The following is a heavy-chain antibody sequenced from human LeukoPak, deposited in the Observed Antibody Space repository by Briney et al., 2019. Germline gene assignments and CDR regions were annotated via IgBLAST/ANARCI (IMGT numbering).Heavy chain of an antibody. CDR2: IYHSGST. J-gene: IGHJ4*02. Sequence: RPGGSLRLSCAASGFTFSSYSMNWVRQPPGKGLEWVGSIYHSGSTYYNPSLKSRVIISVDTSKNQFSLKLSSVTAADTAVYYCARGRVGALDYWGQGTLVTVSS. V-gene: IGHV4-38-2*01. CDR3: ARGRVGALDY. CDR1: GFTFSSYS. D-gene: IGHD1-26*01.